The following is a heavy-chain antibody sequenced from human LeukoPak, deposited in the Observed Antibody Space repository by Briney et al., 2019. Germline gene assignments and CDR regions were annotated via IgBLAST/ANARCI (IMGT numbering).Heavy chain of an antibody. D-gene: IGHD3-10*01. CDR1: GFTFSNYA. J-gene: IGHJ4*02. CDR2: ISGSGGST. CDR3: AKSPITMVRGPMYYFDY. V-gene: IGHV3-23*01. Sequence: PGGSLRLSCAASGFTFSNYAMTWVRQAPGKGLEWVSGISGSGGSTYYADSVKGRFTISRDNSKNTLYLQMNSLRAEDTAVYYCAKSPITMVRGPMYYFDYWGQGTLVTVSS.